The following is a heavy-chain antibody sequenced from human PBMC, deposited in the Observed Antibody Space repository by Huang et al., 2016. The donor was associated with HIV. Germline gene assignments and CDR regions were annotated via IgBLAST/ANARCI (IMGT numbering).Heavy chain of an antibody. J-gene: IGHJ6*02. CDR3: ATKTAGMDI. Sequence: VESGGRSVQPGGSIKLSCVGSTFTFGAYWMSWVRQPPGNGREGVANIKQDESEKDYVDSVKGRFNISRDNARKVLFLEMDDLRVEDTAIYFCATKTAGMDIWGQGTTVTVSS. CDR2: IKQDESEK. CDR1: TFTFGAYW. V-gene: IGHV3-7*01. D-gene: IGHD1-7*01.